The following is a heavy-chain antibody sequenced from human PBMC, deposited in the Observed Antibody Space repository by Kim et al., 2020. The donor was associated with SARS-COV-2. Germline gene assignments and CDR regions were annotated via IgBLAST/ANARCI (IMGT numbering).Heavy chain of an antibody. D-gene: IGHD4-17*01. V-gene: IGHV3-33*05. Sequence: GGSLRLSCAASGFTFSSYGMHWVRQAPGKGLEWVAVISYDGSNKYYADSVKGRFTISRDNSKNTLYLQMNSLRAEDTAVYYCAREWEDYGSPIYYYYYGMNVWGQGTTVTVSS. J-gene: IGHJ6*02. CDR2: ISYDGSNK. CDR3: AREWEDYGSPIYYYYYGMNV. CDR1: GFTFSSYG.